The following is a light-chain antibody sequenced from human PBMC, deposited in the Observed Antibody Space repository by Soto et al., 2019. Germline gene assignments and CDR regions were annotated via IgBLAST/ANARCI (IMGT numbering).Light chain of an antibody. V-gene: IGKV3-15*01. Sequence: EIVMTQSPATQSVSPGERATLSCRASQSVSSSYLAWYQQKPGQTPRLLIYDAIIRAPDVPARFSGSWSGTEFTLTINSLQSEDFAVYYCQQYDAWPLTFGGGTKVDIK. CDR1: QSVSSSY. CDR3: QQYDAWPLT. J-gene: IGKJ4*01. CDR2: DAI.